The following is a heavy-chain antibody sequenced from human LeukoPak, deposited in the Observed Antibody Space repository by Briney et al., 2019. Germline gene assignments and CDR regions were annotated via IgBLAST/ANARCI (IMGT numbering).Heavy chain of an antibody. J-gene: IGHJ6*03. CDR1: GDSISTSNSY. CDR2: IYYSGNT. D-gene: IGHD3-10*01. V-gene: IGHV4-39*01. CDR3: ARLMRRGVLWFGELRYYMDV. Sequence: PSETLSLTCTVSGDSISTSNSYWGWIRQPPGKGLEWIGSIYYSGNTYYNASLKSRVTISVDASKNQFSLKLSSVTAADTAVYYCARLMRRGVLWFGELRYYMDVWDKGTTVTISS.